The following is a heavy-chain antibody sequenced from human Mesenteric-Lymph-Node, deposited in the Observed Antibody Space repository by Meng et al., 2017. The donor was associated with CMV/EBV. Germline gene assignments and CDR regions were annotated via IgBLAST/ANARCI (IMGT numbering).Heavy chain of an antibody. Sequence: GESLKISCAASGFTFSSYAMSWVRQAPGKGLEWVSSISSSSSYIYYADSVKGRFTISRDNAKNSLYLQMNSLRAEDTAVYYCAVTYYDSSGPTRFDPWGQGTLVTVSS. CDR2: ISSSSSYI. CDR1: GFTFSSYA. D-gene: IGHD3-22*01. CDR3: AVTYYDSSGPTRFDP. V-gene: IGHV3-21*01. J-gene: IGHJ5*02.